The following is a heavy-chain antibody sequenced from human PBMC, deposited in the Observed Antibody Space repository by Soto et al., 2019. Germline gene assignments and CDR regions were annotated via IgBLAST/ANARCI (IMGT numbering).Heavy chain of an antibody. Sequence: QVQLVESGGGVVQPGRSLRLSCAASGFTFSSYAMHWVRQAPGKGLEWVAVISYDGSNKYYADSVKGRFTISRDNSKNTLYLQMNSLRAEDTAVYYCARPEPGGEQWLVDYYYYGMDVWGQGTTVTVSS. CDR3: ARPEPGGEQWLVDYYYYGMDV. V-gene: IGHV3-30-3*01. J-gene: IGHJ6*02. D-gene: IGHD6-19*01. CDR2: ISYDGSNK. CDR1: GFTFSSYA.